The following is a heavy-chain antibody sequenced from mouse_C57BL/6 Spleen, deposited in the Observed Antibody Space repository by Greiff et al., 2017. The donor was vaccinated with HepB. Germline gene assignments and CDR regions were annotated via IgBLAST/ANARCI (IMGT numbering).Heavy chain of an antibody. CDR2: IRSKSSNYAT. D-gene: IGHD1-1*01. J-gene: IGHJ4*01. CDR3: VRERTTVVATVDYAMDY. V-gene: IGHV10-3*01. CDR1: GFTFNTYA. Sequence: DAGGGLVQPKGSLKLSCAASGFTFNTYAMHWVRQAPGKGLEWVARIRSKSSNYATYYADSVKDRFTISRDDSQSMLYLQMNNLKTEDTAMYYCVRERTTVVATVDYAMDYWGQGTSVTVSS.